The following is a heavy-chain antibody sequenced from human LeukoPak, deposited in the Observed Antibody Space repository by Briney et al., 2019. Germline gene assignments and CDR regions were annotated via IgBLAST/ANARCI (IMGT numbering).Heavy chain of an antibody. CDR1: GFTFSSYA. CDR2: ISYDGSNK. J-gene: IGHJ4*02. CDR3: ARSLEAGYSSSWYWGY. D-gene: IGHD6-13*01. V-gene: IGHV3-30*04. Sequence: GGSLRLSCAASGFTFSSYAMHWVRQAPGKGLEWVAVISYDGSNKYYADSVKGRFTISRDNSKNTLYLQMNSLRAEDTAVYYCARSLEAGYSSSWYWGYWGQGTLVTVSS.